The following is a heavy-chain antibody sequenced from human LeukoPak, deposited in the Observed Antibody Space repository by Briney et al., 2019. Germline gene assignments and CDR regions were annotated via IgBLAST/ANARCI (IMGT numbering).Heavy chain of an antibody. Sequence: SETLSLTCAVYGGSFSGYYWSWIRQPPGKGLEWIGEINHSGSTNYNPSLKSRVTISVDTSKNQFSLKLSSVTAADTAVYYCAGSGWEEDAFDIWGQGTMVTVSS. D-gene: IGHD6-19*01. CDR2: INHSGST. J-gene: IGHJ3*02. CDR1: GGSFSGYY. CDR3: AGSGWEEDAFDI. V-gene: IGHV4-34*01.